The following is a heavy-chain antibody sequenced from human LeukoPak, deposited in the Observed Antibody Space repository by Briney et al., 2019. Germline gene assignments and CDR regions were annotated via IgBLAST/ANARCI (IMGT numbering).Heavy chain of an antibody. J-gene: IGHJ4*02. Sequence: SETLSLTCTVSGGSVSSYYWSWIRQPPGKGLEWIANIYHTGSTNYNPSLSSRVTISIDTAKNQFSLKLTSVTAADTAVYYCARRGRNSSGWQDYLWGQGTLVTVSS. CDR1: GGSVSSYY. D-gene: IGHD6-25*01. V-gene: IGHV4-59*02. CDR3: ARRGRNSSGWQDYL. CDR2: IYHTGST.